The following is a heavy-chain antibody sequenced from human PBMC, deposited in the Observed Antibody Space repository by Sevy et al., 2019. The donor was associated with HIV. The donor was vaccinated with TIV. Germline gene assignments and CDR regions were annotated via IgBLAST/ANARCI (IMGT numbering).Heavy chain of an antibody. V-gene: IGHV3-30*04. J-gene: IGHJ4*02. CDR2: ISYDGSNK. Sequence: GGSLRLSCAASGFTFSSYAMHWVRQAPGKGLEWVAVISYDGSNKYYADSVKGRFSISRDNSKNRLYLQMNSLRAEDTAVYYCARVPVYWGQGTRVTVSS. D-gene: IGHD3-10*01. CDR3: ARVPVY. CDR1: GFTFSSYA.